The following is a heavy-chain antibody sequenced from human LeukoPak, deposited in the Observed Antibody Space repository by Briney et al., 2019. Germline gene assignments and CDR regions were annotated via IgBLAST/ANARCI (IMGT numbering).Heavy chain of an antibody. V-gene: IGHV4-31*03. CDR1: GGSISSGGYY. Sequence: PSETLSLTCTVPGGSISSGGYYWSWIRQHPGKGLEWIGYIYYSGSTYYNPSLKSRVTISVDTSKNQFSLKLSSVTAADTAVYYCARDYYGSGNWFDPWGQGTLVTVSS. CDR3: ARDYYGSGNWFDP. D-gene: IGHD3-10*01. CDR2: IYYSGST. J-gene: IGHJ5*02.